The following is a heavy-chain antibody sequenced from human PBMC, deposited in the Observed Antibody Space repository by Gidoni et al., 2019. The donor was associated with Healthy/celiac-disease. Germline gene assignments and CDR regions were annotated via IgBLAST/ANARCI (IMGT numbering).Heavy chain of an antibody. J-gene: IGHJ5*02. D-gene: IGHD3-10*01. CDR3: ARVVVRGLWRWFDP. CDR1: GGSFSGYY. Sequence: QVQLQQWGAGLLKPSETLSLTCAVYGGSFSGYYWSWIRKPPGKGLEWIGEINHSGSTNYNPSLKSRVTISVDTSKNQFSLKLSSVTAADTAVYYCARVVVRGLWRWFDPWGQGTLVTVSS. V-gene: IGHV4-34*01. CDR2: INHSGST.